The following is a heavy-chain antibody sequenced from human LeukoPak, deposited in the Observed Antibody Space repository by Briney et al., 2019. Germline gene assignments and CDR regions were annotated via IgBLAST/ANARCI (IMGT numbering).Heavy chain of an antibody. Sequence: GRSLRLSCAASGFTFSSYAMHWVRQAPGKGLEWVAVISYDGSNKYYADSVKGRFTISRDNSKNTLYLQMNSLRAEDTAVYYCARGGCSSTSCHGDYFDYWGQGTLVTVSS. CDR3: ARGGCSSTSCHGDYFDY. CDR1: GFTFSSYA. D-gene: IGHD2-2*01. J-gene: IGHJ4*02. CDR2: ISYDGSNK. V-gene: IGHV3-30*04.